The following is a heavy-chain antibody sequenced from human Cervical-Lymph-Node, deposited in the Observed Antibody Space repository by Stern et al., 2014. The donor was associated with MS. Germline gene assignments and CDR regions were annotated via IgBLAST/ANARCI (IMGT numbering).Heavy chain of an antibody. J-gene: IGHJ6*02. Sequence: QVQLVQSGGGVVQPGRSLRLSCAASGFTFSSYGMHWVRQAPGKGLEWVAVIWYDGSNKYYADSVKGRFTISRDNSKNTLYLQMNSLRAEDTAVYYCARGGGKRWYYGMDVWGQGTTVTVSS. CDR3: ARGGGKRWYYGMDV. V-gene: IGHV3-33*01. CDR2: IWYDGSNK. D-gene: IGHD4-23*01. CDR1: GFTFSSYG.